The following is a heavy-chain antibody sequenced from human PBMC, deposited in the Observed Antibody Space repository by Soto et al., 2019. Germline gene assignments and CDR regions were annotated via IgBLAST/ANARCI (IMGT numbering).Heavy chain of an antibody. CDR1: GDTFNFYS. CDR2: VNPILSMS. CDR3: ARNYGSGYRAFDS. Sequence: QVQLVQSGAEVKSAGSSVKVSCKASGDTFNFYSINWVRQAPGLGLEWVGRVNPILSMSNYAQRFQGRVTMTADKSTGKAYMERRSLRSEDTAIYYCARNYGSGYRAFDSWGQGALVTVSS. J-gene: IGHJ4*02. D-gene: IGHD3-10*01. V-gene: IGHV1-69*02.